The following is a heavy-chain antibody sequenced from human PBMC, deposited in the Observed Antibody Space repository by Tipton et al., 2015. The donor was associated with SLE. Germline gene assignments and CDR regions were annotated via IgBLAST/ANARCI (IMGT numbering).Heavy chain of an antibody. Sequence: TLSLTCAVSGFSINSGYYWAWIRQPPGKGLEWIGSIYYSGSTNYKPSLKSRVTMSVDTSKNQFSLNLTSVTAADTAVYCCAKLGVGLEDWGQGTLVTVSS. CDR3: AKLGVGLED. CDR1: GFSINSGYY. V-gene: IGHV4-38-2*01. CDR2: IYYSGST. D-gene: IGHD1-26*01. J-gene: IGHJ4*02.